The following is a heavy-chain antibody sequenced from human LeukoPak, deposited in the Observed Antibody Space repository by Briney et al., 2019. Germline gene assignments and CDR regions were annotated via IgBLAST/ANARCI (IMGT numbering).Heavy chain of an antibody. CDR2: IYTGGIT. D-gene: IGHD3-9*01. CDR1: GGSIRSFY. J-gene: IGHJ4*02. CDR3: ARDVDDILTGYSYFDY. Sequence: SETLSLTCSVSGGSIRSFYWSWLRQPAGKGLEWIGRIYTGGITNYNPSLKSRVTMSIDMSKNQFSLKLSSVTAADTAVYYCARDVDDILTGYSYFDYWGQGTLVTVSS. V-gene: IGHV4-4*07.